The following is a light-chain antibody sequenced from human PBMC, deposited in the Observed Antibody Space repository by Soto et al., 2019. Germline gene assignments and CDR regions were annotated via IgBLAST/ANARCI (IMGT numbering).Light chain of an antibody. J-gene: IGKJ5*01. CDR2: DAS. CDR3: QQRYNWPLT. CDR1: QSVNSF. Sequence: EIVLTQSPATLSLSPGERATLSCRASQSVNSFLAWYQQKRGQAPRLLIFDASLRATGIPARFSGSGSGTDFTLTISSLEPEDFAVYYCQQRYNWPLTFGQGTRLEIK. V-gene: IGKV3-11*01.